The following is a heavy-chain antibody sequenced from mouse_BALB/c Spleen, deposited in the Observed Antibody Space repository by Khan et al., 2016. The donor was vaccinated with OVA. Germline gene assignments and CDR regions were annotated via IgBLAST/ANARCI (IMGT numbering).Heavy chain of an antibody. CDR1: GYTFSSYW. Sequence: LEESGAELMKPGASVKISCKATGYTFSSYWIEWVKQRPGHGLEWIGEILPGSGSNNYNEKFKGKATFTADTSSNTAYMQLSSLTSEDSAVYYCARGNYYGSSSWFGYWGQGNLVTVS. CDR2: ILPGSGSN. D-gene: IGHD1-1*01. CDR3: ARGNYYGSSSWFGY. V-gene: IGHV1-9*01. J-gene: IGHJ3*01.